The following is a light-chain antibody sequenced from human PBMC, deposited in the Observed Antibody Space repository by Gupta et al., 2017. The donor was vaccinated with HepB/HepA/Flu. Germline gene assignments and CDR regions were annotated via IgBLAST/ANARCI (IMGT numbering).Light chain of an antibody. V-gene: IGLV8-61*01. CDR3: VLYMGRGIWV. CDR1: SGSVSPSDY. J-gene: IGLJ3*02. Sequence: QTVVTQKPSFSVSPGGTVTLTCGLSSGSVSPSDYPSWYQQTPGQAPRTLIYNTKTRSSGVPDRFSGSILGNKAALTITGAQADDESDYYCVLYMGRGIWVFGGGTKLTVL. CDR2: NTK.